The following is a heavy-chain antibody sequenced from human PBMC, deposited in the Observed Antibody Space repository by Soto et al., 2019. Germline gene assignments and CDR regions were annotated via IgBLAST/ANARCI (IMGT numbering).Heavy chain of an antibody. CDR2: IYYSGST. Sequence: SETLSLTCTVSGGSISSYYWSWIRQPPGKGLEWIGYIYYSGSTNYNPSLKSRVTISVDTSKNQFSLKLSSVTAADTAVYYCVRRRRVTGFLNYYYYMDVWGKGTTVTVSS. D-gene: IGHD3-3*01. V-gene: IGHV4-59*08. CDR1: GGSISSYY. J-gene: IGHJ6*03. CDR3: VRRRRVTGFLNYYYYMDV.